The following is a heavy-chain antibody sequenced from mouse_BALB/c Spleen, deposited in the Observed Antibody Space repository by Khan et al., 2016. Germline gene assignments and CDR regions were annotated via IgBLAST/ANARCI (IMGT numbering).Heavy chain of an antibody. V-gene: IGHV9-3*02. CDR3: SRYLAYYRYEGLAY. Sequence: QIQLVQSGPELKKPGETVKISCKASGYTFTDYGMNWVKQAPGKGLKWMGWINTNTGEPTYAEDFKGRFAFSLETSASSAYLQINNLKNEDTATXVCSRYLAYYRYEGLAYWGQGTLVTVSA. CDR1: GYTFTDYG. J-gene: IGHJ3*01. CDR2: INTNTGEP. D-gene: IGHD2-14*01.